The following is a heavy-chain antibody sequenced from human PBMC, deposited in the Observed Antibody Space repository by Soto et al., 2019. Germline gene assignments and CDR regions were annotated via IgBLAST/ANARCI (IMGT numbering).Heavy chain of an antibody. D-gene: IGHD1-26*01. CDR2: IYYSGST. CDR1: GGSISSGGYY. V-gene: IGHV4-31*03. CDR3: ARDSPPPNLVGAYYYYGMDV. J-gene: IGHJ6*02. Sequence: PSETLSLTCTVSGGSISSGGYYWSWIRQHPGKGLEWIGYIYYSGSTYYNPSLKSRVTISVDTSKNQFSLKLSSVTAADTAVYYCARDSPPPNLVGAYYYYGMDVWGQGTTVTVSS.